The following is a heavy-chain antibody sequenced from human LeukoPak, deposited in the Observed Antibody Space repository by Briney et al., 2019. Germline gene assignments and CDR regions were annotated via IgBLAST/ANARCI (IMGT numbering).Heavy chain of an antibody. Sequence: GGSLRLSCAASGFTFSSYSVIWARQAPGKGLEYVSAISSNGGSTYYADSVKGRFTISRDNSKNTLYLQMSSLRAEDTAVYYCVKDGAAAGTLFLFGYWGQGTLVTVSS. V-gene: IGHV3-64D*09. CDR1: GFTFSSYS. D-gene: IGHD6-13*01. CDR3: VKDGAAAGTLFLFGY. J-gene: IGHJ4*02. CDR2: ISSNGGST.